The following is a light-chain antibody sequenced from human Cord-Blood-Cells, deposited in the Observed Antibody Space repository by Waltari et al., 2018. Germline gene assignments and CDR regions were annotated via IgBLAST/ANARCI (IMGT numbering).Light chain of an antibody. V-gene: IGLV2-14*01. J-gene: IGLJ2*01. Sequence: SALPQPASVSGSPGQSFTISCTGTRSHVGGYNYVSWYQQHPGKAPKLMIYEVSNRPSGVSNRFSGSKSGNTASLTISGLQAEDEADYYCSSYTSSSTLVFGGGTKLTVL. CDR3: SSYTSSSTLV. CDR2: EVS. CDR1: RSHVGGYNY.